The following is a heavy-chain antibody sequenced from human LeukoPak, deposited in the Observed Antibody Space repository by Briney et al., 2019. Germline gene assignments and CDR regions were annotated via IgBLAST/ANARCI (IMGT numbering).Heavy chain of an antibody. CDR3: ASGRYCSSTSCYLIYYYMDV. J-gene: IGHJ6*03. Sequence: SQTLSLTCTVSGGSISSGSYYWSWIRQPAGKGLEWIGRIYTSGSTNYNPSLKSRVTISVDTSKNQFSLKLSSVTAADTAVYYCASGRYCSSTSCYLIYYYMDVWGKGTTVTVSS. CDR1: GGSISSGSYY. V-gene: IGHV4-61*02. CDR2: IYTSGST. D-gene: IGHD2-2*01.